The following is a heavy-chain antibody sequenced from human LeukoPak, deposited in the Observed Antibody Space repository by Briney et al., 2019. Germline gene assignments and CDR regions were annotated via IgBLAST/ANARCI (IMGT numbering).Heavy chain of an antibody. V-gene: IGHV4-39*07. CDR2: IYYRGST. J-gene: IGHJ6*03. CDR3: ARGYCSGGSCYSYYYYNYMDV. Sequence: SETLSLTCTVSGGSISSDSYYWGWIRQPPGKGLEWIGSIYYRGSTYYNPSLKSRVTISVDTSKNQFSLNLNSVTAADTAVYYCARGYCSGGSCYSYYYYNYMDVWGKGTTVTVSS. CDR1: GGSISSDSYY. D-gene: IGHD2-15*01.